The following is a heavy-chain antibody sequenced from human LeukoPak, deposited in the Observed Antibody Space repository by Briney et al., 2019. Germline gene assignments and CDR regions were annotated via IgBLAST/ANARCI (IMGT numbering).Heavy chain of an antibody. D-gene: IGHD7-27*01. CDR2: IVPILGIA. V-gene: IGHV1-69*04. J-gene: IGHJ4*02. CDR1: GGTFSSYA. Sequence: SVKVSCKASGGTFSSYAISWVRQAPGQGLEWMGRIVPILGIANYAQKFQGRVTITADKSTSTAYMELSSLRSEDTAVYYCARDDDWGFYYWGQGTLVTVSS. CDR3: ARDDDWGFYY.